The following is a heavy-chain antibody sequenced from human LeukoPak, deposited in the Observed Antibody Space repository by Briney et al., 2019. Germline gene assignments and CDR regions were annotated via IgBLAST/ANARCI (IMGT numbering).Heavy chain of an antibody. CDR3: ATALWFGSYYFDY. V-gene: IGHV4-4*02. Sequence: PSGTLSLTCAVSGGSISSSNWWSWVRQPPGKGLEWIGEIYHSGSTNYNPSLKSRVTISVDTSKNQFSLKLSSVTAADTAVYYCATALWFGSYYFDYWGQGTLVTVSS. J-gene: IGHJ4*02. CDR1: GGSISSSNW. CDR2: IYHSGST. D-gene: IGHD3-10*01.